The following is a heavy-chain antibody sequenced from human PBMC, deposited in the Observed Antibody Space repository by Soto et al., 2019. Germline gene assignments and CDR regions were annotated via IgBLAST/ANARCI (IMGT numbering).Heavy chain of an antibody. CDR2: ISGSGVNT. CDR3: AKGVLGHCNGGSCYPLDY. V-gene: IGHV3-23*01. J-gene: IGHJ4*02. Sequence: LRLSCEASGFTFSSYAMSWVRQAPGKGLEWVAAISGSGVNTYHADSVKGRFSISRDNSNNTVSLQMDSLRAEDTAIYYCAKGVLGHCNGGSCYPLDYWGQGTLVTVSS. D-gene: IGHD2-15*01. CDR1: GFTFSSYA.